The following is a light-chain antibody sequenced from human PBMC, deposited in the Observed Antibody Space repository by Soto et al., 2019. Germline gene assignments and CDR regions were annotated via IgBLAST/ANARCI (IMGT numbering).Light chain of an antibody. CDR2: DAS. J-gene: IGKJ4*01. V-gene: IGKV3-15*01. CDR3: QQYDNWPLT. CDR1: QSVSSK. Sequence: EIVMTQSPATLSVSPGERATLSCRASQSVSSKLAWYQQKPGQAPRLLIYDASTRATGIPARFSGSGSATEFTLTISSLQSEDFEVYYCQQYDNWPLTFGGGAKVEIK.